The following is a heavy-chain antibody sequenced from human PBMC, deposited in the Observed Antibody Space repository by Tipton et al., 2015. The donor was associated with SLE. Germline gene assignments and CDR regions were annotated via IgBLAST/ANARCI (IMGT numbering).Heavy chain of an antibody. CDR1: GVSISNSDHY. D-gene: IGHD3-22*01. V-gene: IGHV4-61*08. Sequence: TLSLTCTVSGVSISNSDHYWSWIRQPPGKGLEWIGYVYDIEFTNYNPSLKSRVTISLDTSKNQFSLKLSSVTAADTAVYYCARGGTYHDSSGNIDYWGQGTLVTASS. CDR3: ARGGTYHDSSGNIDY. J-gene: IGHJ4*02. CDR2: VYDIEFT.